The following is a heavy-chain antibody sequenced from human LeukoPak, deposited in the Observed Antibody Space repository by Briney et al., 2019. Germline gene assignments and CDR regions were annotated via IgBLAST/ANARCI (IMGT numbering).Heavy chain of an antibody. CDR2: IKSKTDGGTT. CDR3: TQQQLVQVN. V-gene: IGHV3-15*01. Sequence: GGSLRLSCAASGFTFSNAWMSWVRQAPGKGLEWVGHIKSKTDGGTTDYAAPVKGRFTISRDDSKNTLYLQMNSLKTEDAAVYFCTQQQLVQVNWGQGTLVTVSS. J-gene: IGHJ4*02. D-gene: IGHD6-13*01. CDR1: GFTFSNAW.